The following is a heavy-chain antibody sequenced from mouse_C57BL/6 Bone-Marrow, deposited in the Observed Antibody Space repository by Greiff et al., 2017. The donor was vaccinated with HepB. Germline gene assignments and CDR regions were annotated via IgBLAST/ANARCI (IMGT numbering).Heavy chain of an antibody. Sequence: EVQLQQSGPVLVKPGASVKMSCKASGYTFTDYYMNWVKQSHGKSLEWIGVINPYNGGTSYNQKFKGKATLTVDKSSSTAYMEFNSLTSEDSAVYYCARWGGPYAMDYWGQGTSVTVSS. V-gene: IGHV1-19*01. CDR1: GYTFTDYY. CDR3: ARWGGPYAMDY. J-gene: IGHJ4*01. CDR2: INPYNGGT.